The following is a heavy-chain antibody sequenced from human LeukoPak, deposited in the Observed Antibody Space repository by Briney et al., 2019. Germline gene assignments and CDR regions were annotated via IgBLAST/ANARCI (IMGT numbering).Heavy chain of an antibody. J-gene: IGHJ4*02. V-gene: IGHV4-30-2*01. CDR1: GVSISSGAYS. CDR3: ASVPAAAHRGYFDY. Sequence: SETLSLTCAVSGVSISSGAYSWSWIRQAPGKGLEWIGYFYHDGSTYYNPSLKSRVTMSVDRSKNQFSLKLGSVTAADTAVYYCASVPAAAHRGYFDYWGQGTLSPSPQ. CDR2: FYHDGST. D-gene: IGHD6-13*01.